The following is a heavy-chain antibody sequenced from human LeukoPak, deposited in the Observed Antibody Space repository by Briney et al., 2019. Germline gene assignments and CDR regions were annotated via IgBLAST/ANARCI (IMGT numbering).Heavy chain of an antibody. V-gene: IGHV4-4*07. CDR2: IYTSGST. CDR3: ARDSPGYCSGGSCYGRTSPLDY. CDR1: GGSISSYY. J-gene: IGHJ4*02. D-gene: IGHD2-15*01. Sequence: SETLSLTCTVSGGSISSYYWSWIRQPAGKGLEWVVRIYTSGSTNYNPSLKSRVTMSVDTSKNQFSLKLSSVTAADTAVYYCARDSPGYCSGGSCYGRTSPLDYWGQGTLVTVSS.